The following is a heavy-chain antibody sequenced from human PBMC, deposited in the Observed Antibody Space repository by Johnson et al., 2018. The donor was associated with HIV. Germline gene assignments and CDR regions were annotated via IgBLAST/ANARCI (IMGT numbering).Heavy chain of an antibody. J-gene: IGHJ3*02. CDR1: GFTFSSYG. D-gene: IGHD2-8*01. CDR2: IKQDGSEK. V-gene: IGHV3-7*01. Sequence: VQLVESRGGVVQPGGSLRLSCAASGFTFSSYGMHWVRQAPGKGLEWVANIKQDGSEKYYVDSVKGRFTISRDNAKNTRYLQMNSLRAEDTAVYYCASALCTWGAFDIWGQGTMVTVSS. CDR3: ASALCTWGAFDI.